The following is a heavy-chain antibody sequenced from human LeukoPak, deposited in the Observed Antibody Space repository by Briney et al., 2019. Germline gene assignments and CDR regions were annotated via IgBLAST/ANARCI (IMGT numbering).Heavy chain of an antibody. CDR2: IKSKTDGGTT. CDR1: GFTFSNAW. V-gene: IGHV3-15*01. J-gene: IGHJ6*04. D-gene: IGHD3-3*01. CDR3: TTVRTYVTMYGVMTPSDV. Sequence: GGSLRLSCAASGFTFSNAWMSWVRQAPGKGLEWVGRIKSKTDGGTTDYAAPVKGRFIISRDDSKNTLYLQINSLKTEDTAVYYCTTVRTYVTMYGVMTPSDVWGKGTTVTVSS.